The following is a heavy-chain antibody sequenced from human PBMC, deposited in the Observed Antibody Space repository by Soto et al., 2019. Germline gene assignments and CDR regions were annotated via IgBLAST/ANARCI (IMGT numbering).Heavy chain of an antibody. CDR2: IYYSGST. CDR1: GGSISTYY. D-gene: IGHD3-9*01. CDR3: VRFWPPPDYNILTIYSDAFDY. Sequence: PSETLSLTCTVSGGSISTYYWNWVRQPPGKGLGLIGSIYYSGSTNYNPSLKSRVSMSVDTSKSQFSLKLSSVTAADTAIYYCVRFWPPPDYNILTIYSDAFDYWGQGTLVTVSS. J-gene: IGHJ4*02. V-gene: IGHV4-59*04.